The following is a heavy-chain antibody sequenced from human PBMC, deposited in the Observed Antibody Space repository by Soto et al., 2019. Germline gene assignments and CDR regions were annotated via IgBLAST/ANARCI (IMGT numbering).Heavy chain of an antibody. CDR2: ISAYNGNT. V-gene: IGHV1-18*04. Sequence: ASVKVSCKASGYTFTSYGISWVRQAPGQGLEWMGWISAYNGNTNSAQKVQGRVTMTTDTSTSTAYMELRSLRSDDTAVYYCARDYYCASGTYPVWDHWGQGTLVTVSS. CDR1: GYTFTSYG. D-gene: IGHD3-10*01. J-gene: IGHJ4*02. CDR3: ARDYYCASGTYPVWDH.